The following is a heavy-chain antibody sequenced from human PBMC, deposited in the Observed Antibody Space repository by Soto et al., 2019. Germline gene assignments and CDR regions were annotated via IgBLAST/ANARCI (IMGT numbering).Heavy chain of an antibody. Sequence: GGSLRLSCAASGFTFGSHGMNWVRQVPGKGLEWVANINPDGSEKNYVDSVKGRFTISRDNTKKSLYLQVNSLRAEDTAVYFFARAGASCFCSDYWGQGTLVTVSS. CDR1: GFTFGSHG. J-gene: IGHJ4*02. V-gene: IGHV3-7*01. D-gene: IGHD2-21*01. CDR2: INPDGSEK. CDR3: ARAGASCFCSDY.